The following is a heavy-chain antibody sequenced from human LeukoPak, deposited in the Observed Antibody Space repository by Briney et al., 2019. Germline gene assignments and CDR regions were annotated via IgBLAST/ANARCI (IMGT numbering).Heavy chain of an antibody. J-gene: IGHJ3*01. Sequence: SETLSLTCTVSGGSISNYYWTWIRQPPGKGLEWIGYIYYTGSTNYNPTLNSRVIISVDTSKNQFSLKLSSETAADTAVYYCARRSDYYDIFNLWGQGTMVSVSS. CDR1: GGSISNYY. V-gene: IGHV4-59*01. CDR3: ARRSDYYDIFNL. D-gene: IGHD3-22*01. CDR2: IYYTGST.